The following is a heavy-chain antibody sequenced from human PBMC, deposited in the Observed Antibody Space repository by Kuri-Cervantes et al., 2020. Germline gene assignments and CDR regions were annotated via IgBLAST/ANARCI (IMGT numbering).Heavy chain of an antibody. V-gene: IGHV1-2*02. CDR3: ARAGERGWWSHHYQYYVDV. D-gene: IGHD2-8*02. CDR2: INPNSGGT. Sequence: ASVKVSCKASGYTFTSYGFTCVRQAPGQGLEWMGWINPNSGGTNYAQKFQGRVTMTRDTSISTAYMEVSRLRSDDTAVYYCARAGERGWWSHHYQYYVDVWGKGTTVTVSS. J-gene: IGHJ6*03. CDR1: GYTFTSYG.